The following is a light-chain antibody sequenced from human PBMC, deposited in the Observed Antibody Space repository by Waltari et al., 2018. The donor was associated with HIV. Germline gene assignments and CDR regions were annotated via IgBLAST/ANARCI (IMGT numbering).Light chain of an antibody. Sequence: DVVMTQSPLSLPVTLGQPASISCRSSQSLVYSDGNTYLNWFQQRPGQSPRRLIYKVSNRGFGGPERIRGRGSGTDFTLKIRRVEGEDVGVYYCMQGTHWPPFTFGPGTKVDIK. CDR3: MQGTHWPPFT. V-gene: IGKV2-30*01. J-gene: IGKJ3*01. CDR1: QSLVYSDGNTY. CDR2: KVS.